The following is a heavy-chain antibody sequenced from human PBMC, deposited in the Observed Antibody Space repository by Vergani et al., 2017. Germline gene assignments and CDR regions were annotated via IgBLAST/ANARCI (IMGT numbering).Heavy chain of an antibody. D-gene: IGHD3-22*01. CDR3: ERQESCYDSSGYGRDGMDV. CDR1: GGSISSSSYY. V-gene: IGHV4-39*01. J-gene: IGHJ6*02. Sequence: QLQLQESGPGLVKPSETLSLTCTVSGGSISSSSYYWGWIRQPPGKGLEWIGSIYYSGSTYYNPSLKSRVTISVDTSKNQFSLKLSSVTAADTAVYYLERQESCYDSSGYGRDGMDVWGQGTMGNVSS. CDR2: IYYSGST.